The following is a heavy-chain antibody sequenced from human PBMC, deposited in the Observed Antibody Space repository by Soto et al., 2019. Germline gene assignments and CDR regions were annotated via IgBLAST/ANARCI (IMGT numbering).Heavy chain of an antibody. CDR1: GASLSDNY. CDR3: ARDRLPGTNWFDP. J-gene: IGHJ5*02. Sequence: SETLSLTCAVYGASLSDNYCNWLRQPPGKGLEWIGEIYHSGSTYYNPSLKSRVTISVDRSKNQFSLKLSSVTAADTAVYYCARDRLPGTNWFDPWGQGTLVTVSS. V-gene: IGHV4-34*01. D-gene: IGHD1-1*01. CDR2: IYHSGST.